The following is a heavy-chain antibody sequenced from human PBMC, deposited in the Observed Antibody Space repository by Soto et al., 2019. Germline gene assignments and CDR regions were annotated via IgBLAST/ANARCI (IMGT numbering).Heavy chain of an antibody. Sequence: QVQLQESGPGLVKPSGTLSLTCAVSGGSISSSNWWSWVRQPPGKGLEWIGEIFHSGSTNYNPSLKSRVTVSVDNSKNQFSLKLSSVTAADTAVYYCARHYYDSSVLRWFDPWGQGTLVTVSS. CDR2: IFHSGST. CDR1: GGSISSSNW. CDR3: ARHYYDSSVLRWFDP. D-gene: IGHD3-22*01. J-gene: IGHJ5*02. V-gene: IGHV4-4*02.